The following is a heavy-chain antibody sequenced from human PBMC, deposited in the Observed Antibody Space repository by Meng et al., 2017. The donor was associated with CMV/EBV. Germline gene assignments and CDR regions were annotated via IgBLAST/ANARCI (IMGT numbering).Heavy chain of an antibody. CDR2: IYYSGST. Sequence: SETLSLTCTVSGGSISSSSYYWRWIRQPPGKGLEWIGSIYYSGSTYYNPSLKSRVTISVDTSKNQFSLKLSSVTAADTAVYYCAGEHVPYSSSWYYFDYWGQGTLVTVSS. CDR3: AGEHVPYSSSWYYFDY. V-gene: IGHV4-39*07. D-gene: IGHD6-13*01. CDR1: GGSISSSSYY. J-gene: IGHJ4*02.